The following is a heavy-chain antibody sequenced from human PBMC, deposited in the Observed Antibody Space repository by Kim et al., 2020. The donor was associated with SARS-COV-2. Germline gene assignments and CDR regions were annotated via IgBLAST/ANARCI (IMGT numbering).Heavy chain of an antibody. V-gene: IGHV1-18*01. CDR2: ISAYNGNT. D-gene: IGHD3-10*01. Sequence: ASVKVSCKASGYTFTSYGISWVRQAPGQGLEWMGWISAYNGNTNYAQKLQGRVTMTTDTSTSTAYMELRSLSSDDTAVYYCARDVYSVYYYGLGSPKTNYYYYGMDVWGQGTTVTVSS. CDR3: ARDVYSVYYYGLGSPKTNYYYYGMDV. J-gene: IGHJ6*02. CDR1: GYTFTSYG.